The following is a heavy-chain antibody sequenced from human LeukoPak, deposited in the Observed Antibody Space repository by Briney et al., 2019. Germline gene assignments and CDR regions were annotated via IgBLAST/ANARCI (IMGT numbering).Heavy chain of an antibody. J-gene: IGHJ4*02. CDR1: GFTFSSHG. D-gene: IGHD1-26*01. V-gene: IGHV3-33*06. Sequence: GGSLRLSCAASGFTFSSHGMHWVRQSPGKGLEWVAVIWYDGSNKHYADSVKGRFNIFRENSKNTLYLQMNSLRAEATAIYYCAKDSSVYSGSYSDYWGQGTLVTVSS. CDR3: AKDSSVYSGSYSDY. CDR2: IWYDGSNK.